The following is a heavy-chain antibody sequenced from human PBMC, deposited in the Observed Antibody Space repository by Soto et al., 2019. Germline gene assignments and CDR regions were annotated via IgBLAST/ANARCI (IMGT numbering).Heavy chain of an antibody. V-gene: IGHV4-59*08. CDR2: IYYSGIT. Sequence: QVQLQESGPGLVKPSETLSLTCSVSGGSIRSWYWSWIRQPPGKGLEWIGYIYYSGITNYNPSLKRRVTISVDTSKNQFSLKLSSVTAADTAVYYCARRYGSAIDYWGQGTLVTVSS. CDR1: GGSIRSWY. J-gene: IGHJ4*02. CDR3: ARRYGSAIDY. D-gene: IGHD1-26*01.